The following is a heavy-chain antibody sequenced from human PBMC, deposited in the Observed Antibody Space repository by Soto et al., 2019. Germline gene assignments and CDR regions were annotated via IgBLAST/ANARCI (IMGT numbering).Heavy chain of an antibody. CDR3: ARESSYDFWSGYLYYYVMDV. CDR2: ISAYNGNT. CDR1: GYTFTSYG. Sequence: ASVKVSCKASGYTFTSYGISWVRQAPGQGLEWMGWISAYNGNTNYAQKLQGRVTMTTDTSTSTAYMELRSLRSDDTAVYYCARESSYDFWSGYLYYYVMDVWGKGTTVTVSS. J-gene: IGHJ6*04. V-gene: IGHV1-18*01. D-gene: IGHD3-3*01.